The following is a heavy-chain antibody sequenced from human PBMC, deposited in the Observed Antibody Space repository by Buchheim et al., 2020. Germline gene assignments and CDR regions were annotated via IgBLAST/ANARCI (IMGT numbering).Heavy chain of an antibody. V-gene: IGHV1-2*02. CDR1: EYTFTAYY. D-gene: IGHD4-23*01. CDR3: ARDPGYGGTW. CDR2: MNSNNGDT. J-gene: IGHJ4*02. Sequence: QVQLVQSGPEVKKPGASVKVSCKASEYTFTAYYMHWVRQAPGQGLEWMGWMNSNNGDTHYAQKFQGRVTMTRDPSITTAYMELSRLRSDDTAVYYCARDPGYGGTWWGQGTL.